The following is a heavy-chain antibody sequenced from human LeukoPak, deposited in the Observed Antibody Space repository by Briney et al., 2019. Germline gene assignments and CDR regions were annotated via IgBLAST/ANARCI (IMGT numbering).Heavy chain of an antibody. Sequence: SETLSLTCTVSGGPISSYYWSWFRQPPGKGLGWIGYINYSGSTNYNPSLKSRVTISVDTSKNQFSLKLSSVTAADTAVYYCARGIRYSSSWYFDYWGQGTLVTVSS. CDR2: INYSGST. V-gene: IGHV4-59*12. J-gene: IGHJ4*02. CDR3: ARGIRYSSSWYFDY. CDR1: GGPISSYY. D-gene: IGHD6-13*01.